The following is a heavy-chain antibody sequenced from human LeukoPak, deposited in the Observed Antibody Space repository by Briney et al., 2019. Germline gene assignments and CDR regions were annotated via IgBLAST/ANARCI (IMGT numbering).Heavy chain of an antibody. Sequence: GGSLRLSCAASGFTFSSYAMSWVRQAPGKGLEWVLAISGSGGSTYYADSVKGRFTISRDNSKNTLYLQMNSLRAEDTAVYYCAKAPSIAVRNWFDPWGQGTLVTVSS. CDR2: ISGSGGST. CDR3: AKAPSIAVRNWFDP. CDR1: GFTFSSYA. J-gene: IGHJ5*02. D-gene: IGHD6-19*01. V-gene: IGHV3-23*01.